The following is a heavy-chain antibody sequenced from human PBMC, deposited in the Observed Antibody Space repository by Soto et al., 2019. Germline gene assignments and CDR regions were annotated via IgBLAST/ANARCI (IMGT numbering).Heavy chain of an antibody. J-gene: IGHJ5*02. CDR2: IYYSGST. V-gene: IGHV4-39*01. CDR3: ARGGVVVAATHRAYNWFGP. CDR1: GGPISSSSYY. D-gene: IGHD2-15*01. Sequence: SETLSLTCTVSGGPISSSSYYWGWIRQPPGKGLEWIGSIYYSGSTYYNPSLKSRVTISVDTSKNQFSLKLSSVTAADTAVYYCARGGVVVAATHRAYNWFGPWGQGTLVTVSS.